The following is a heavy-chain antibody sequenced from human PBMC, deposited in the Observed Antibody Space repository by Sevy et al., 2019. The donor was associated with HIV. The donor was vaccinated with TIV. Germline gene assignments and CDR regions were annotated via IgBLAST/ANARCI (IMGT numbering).Heavy chain of an antibody. J-gene: IGHJ6*02. D-gene: IGHD2-15*01. CDR1: GFTFSSYW. Sequence: GGSLRLPCAASGFTFSSYWMSWVRQAPGKGLEWVANIKQDGSEKYYLDSVKGRFTISRDNAKNSLYLQMNSLRAEDTAVYYCARGGAVVAATLFDYYYGMDVWGQGTTVTVSS. CDR2: IKQDGSEK. CDR3: ARGGAVVAATLFDYYYGMDV. V-gene: IGHV3-7*04.